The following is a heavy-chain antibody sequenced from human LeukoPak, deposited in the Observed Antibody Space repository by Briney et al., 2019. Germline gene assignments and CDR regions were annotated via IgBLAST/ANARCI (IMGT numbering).Heavy chain of an antibody. D-gene: IGHD4-17*01. V-gene: IGHV4-39*01. J-gene: IGHJ4*02. Sequence: SETLSLTCTVSGGSITSNTYYWGWLRQAPGKGLEWIGSIYYSGSTYYTPSLKSRVTISADTSKNQLSLQLSSVTAADTAVYYCARQNKAFDYGDYLFDYWGQGTLVTVSS. CDR3: ARQNKAFDYGDYLFDY. CDR2: IYYSGST. CDR1: GGSITSNTYY.